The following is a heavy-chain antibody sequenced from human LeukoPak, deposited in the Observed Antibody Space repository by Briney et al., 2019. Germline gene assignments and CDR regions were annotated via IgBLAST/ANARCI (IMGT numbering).Heavy chain of an antibody. CDR1: GYTFTSYD. D-gene: IGHD6-13*01. CDR3: AGRWYGVRSNWFDP. Sequence: ASLKVSSKASGYTFTSYDTDWGRQTTGERLWWIGWMDSNSGNTGYGKKFQGRVTMTRNTIISKAYMELSSLRSEDAAVYYCAGRWYGVRSNWFDPWGQGTLVTVSS. J-gene: IGHJ5*02. CDR2: MDSNSGNT. V-gene: IGHV1-8*01.